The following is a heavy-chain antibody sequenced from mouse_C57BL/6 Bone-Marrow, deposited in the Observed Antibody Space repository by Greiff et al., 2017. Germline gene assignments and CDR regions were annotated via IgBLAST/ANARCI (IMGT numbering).Heavy chain of an antibody. D-gene: IGHD1-1*01. CDR1: GYTFTSYW. CDR3: ARNYGSSSWFAY. J-gene: IGHJ3*01. Sequence: QVQLQQSGAELAKPGASVKLSCKASGYTFTSYWMHWVKQRPGQGLEWIGYINPSSGYTKYNQKFKDTATLTADKSSSTAYMQLSSLTYEDSAVHYCARNYGSSSWFAYWGQGTLVTVSA. CDR2: INPSSGYT. V-gene: IGHV1-7*01.